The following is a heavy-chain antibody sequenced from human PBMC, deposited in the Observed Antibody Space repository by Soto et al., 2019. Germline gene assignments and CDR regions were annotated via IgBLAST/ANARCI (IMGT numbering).Heavy chain of an antibody. Sequence: QLQLQQSGPRVVKPSEALSLTCTVSGISINSTNYYWGWIRQPPGKCLEWIGSIVYIGTTYFNPSLKIRVTLSVDTSKGQFSLKLTYLTAADTSVYYCARHWHKNTLMITGYGLDVWGPGTTVTGSS. J-gene: IGHJ6*02. CDR1: GISINSTNYY. D-gene: IGHD3-16*01. V-gene: IGHV4-39*01. CDR2: IVYIGTT. CDR3: ARHWHKNTLMITGYGLDV.